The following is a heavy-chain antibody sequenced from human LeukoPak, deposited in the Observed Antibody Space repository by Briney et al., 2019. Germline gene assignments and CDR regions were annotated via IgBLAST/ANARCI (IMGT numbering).Heavy chain of an antibody. CDR3: ARGQDYGDYDPFDY. CDR2: INWNGGST. D-gene: IGHD4-17*01. V-gene: IGHV3-20*04. Sequence: GGSLRLSCAASGFTFDDYGMSWVRQAPGKELEWVSGINWNGGSTGYADSVKGRFTISRDNAKNSLYLQMNSLRAEDTALYYCARGQDYGDYDPFDYWGQGTLVTVSS. CDR1: GFTFDDYG. J-gene: IGHJ4*02.